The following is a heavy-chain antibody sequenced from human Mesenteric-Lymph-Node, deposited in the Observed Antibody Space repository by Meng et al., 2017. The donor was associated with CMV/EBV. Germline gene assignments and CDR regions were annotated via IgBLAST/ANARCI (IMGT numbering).Heavy chain of an antibody. J-gene: IGHJ4*02. CDR1: GFTFSTSA. V-gene: IGHV3-30*04. D-gene: IGHD1-1*01. CDR3: ARVLSTTNPDY. CDR2: ISHDGNNK. Sequence: CAASGFTFSTSAMHCVRQAPGKGLEWVAIISHDGNNKYYADSVKGRFTISRDNSKSTLYLQMNSLRAEDTAVYYCARVLSTTNPDYWGQGTLVTVSS.